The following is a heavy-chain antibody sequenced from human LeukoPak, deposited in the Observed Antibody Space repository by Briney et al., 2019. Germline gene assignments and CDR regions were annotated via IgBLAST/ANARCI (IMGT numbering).Heavy chain of an antibody. CDR2: ISYDGENK. CDR3: AKDGGAGYLILDS. J-gene: IGHJ4*02. Sequence: GGSLRLSCAASEFSFSSFGMHWVRQAPGKGLEWVAFISYDGENKNYADSVKGRFTISRDNSKNTLHVQMTSLRLEDTAVYYCAKDGGAGYLILDSWGQGTLVTVSS. CDR1: EFSFSSFG. V-gene: IGHV3-30*18. D-gene: IGHD3-9*01.